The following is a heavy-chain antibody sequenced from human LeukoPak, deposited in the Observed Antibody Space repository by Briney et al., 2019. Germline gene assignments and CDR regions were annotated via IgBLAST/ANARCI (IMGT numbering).Heavy chain of an antibody. CDR1: GFIFSSYW. Sequence: PGGSLRLSCAASGFIFSSYWMSWVRQAPGKGLEWVANIKQDGSEKYYVDSVKGRFTISRDNAKNSLYLQMNSLRAEDTAVYYCARENNWNDGLDYWGQGTLVTVSS. V-gene: IGHV3-7*01. CDR2: IKQDGSEK. J-gene: IGHJ4*02. D-gene: IGHD1-1*01. CDR3: ARENNWNDGLDY.